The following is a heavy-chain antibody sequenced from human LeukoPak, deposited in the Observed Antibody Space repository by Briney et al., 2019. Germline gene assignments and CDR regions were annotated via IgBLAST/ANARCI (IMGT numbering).Heavy chain of an antibody. V-gene: IGHV3-23*01. D-gene: IGHD2-15*01. Sequence: PGTSLRLSCAASGFTFSSYAMSWVRQAPGGGLEWVSAISGSGDTTYHADSVKGRFTISRDNSENRLSLQMDSLRAEDTAVYFCAKDTTAWWYHRAYMDVWGKGTTVTVSS. CDR3: AKDTTAWWYHRAYMDV. CDR2: ISGSGDTT. J-gene: IGHJ6*03. CDR1: GFTFSSYA.